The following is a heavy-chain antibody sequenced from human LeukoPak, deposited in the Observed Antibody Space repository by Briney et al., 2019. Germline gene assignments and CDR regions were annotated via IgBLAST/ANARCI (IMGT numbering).Heavy chain of an antibody. J-gene: IGHJ5*02. CDR2: ISSSGSTI. Sequence: PGGSLRLSCAASGFTFSSYEMNWVRQAPGKGLEWVSCISSSGSTIYYADSVKGRFTISRDNAKNSLYLQLNSLRAEDTAVYYCARSLVVGATYPYHWGQGTLVTVSS. CDR3: ARSLVVGATYPYH. D-gene: IGHD1-26*01. CDR1: GFTFSSYE. V-gene: IGHV3-48*03.